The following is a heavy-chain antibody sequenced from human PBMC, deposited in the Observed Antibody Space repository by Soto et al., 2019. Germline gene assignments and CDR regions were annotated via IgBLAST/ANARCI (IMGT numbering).Heavy chain of an antibody. Sequence: QVQLVQSGAEVKKPGASVKVSCKASGYTFTSYGISWLRQAPGQGLGWMRWISAYNGNTNYAQKLQGRVTMTTGTSTSTAYMELRSLRSDDTAVYYGARGQSSGWYGWNNWFDPWGQGPLVTVSS. D-gene: IGHD6-19*01. CDR2: ISAYNGNT. CDR3: ARGQSSGWYGWNNWFDP. V-gene: IGHV1-18*04. J-gene: IGHJ5*02. CDR1: GYTFTSYG.